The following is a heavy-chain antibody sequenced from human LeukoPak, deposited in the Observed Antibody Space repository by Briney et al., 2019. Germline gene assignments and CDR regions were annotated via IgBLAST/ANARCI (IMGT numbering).Heavy chain of an antibody. CDR1: GGPFSGYY. D-gene: IGHD5-12*01. V-gene: IGHV4-34*01. CDR3: ARWAPYSGYDRYYYYYMDV. Sequence: PSETLSLTCAVYGGPFSGYYWSWIRQPPGKGLEWIGEINHSGSTNYNPSLKSRVTISVDTSKNQFSLKLSSVTAADTAVYYCARWAPYSGYDRYYYYYMDVWGKGTTVTVSS. CDR2: INHSGST. J-gene: IGHJ6*03.